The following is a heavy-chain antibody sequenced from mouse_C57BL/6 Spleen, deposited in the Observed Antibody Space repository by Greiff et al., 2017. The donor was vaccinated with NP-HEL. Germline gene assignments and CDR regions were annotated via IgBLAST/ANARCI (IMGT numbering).Heavy chain of an antibody. CDR2: ISDGGSYT. CDR3: AREDFAY. J-gene: IGHJ3*01. CDR1: GFTFSSYA. V-gene: IGHV5-4*01. Sequence: EVQRVESGGGLVKPGGSLKLSCAASGFTFSSYAMSWVRQTPEKRLEWVATISDGGSYTYYPDNVKGRFTISRDNAKNNLYLQMSHLKSEDTAMYYCAREDFAYWGQGTLVTVSA.